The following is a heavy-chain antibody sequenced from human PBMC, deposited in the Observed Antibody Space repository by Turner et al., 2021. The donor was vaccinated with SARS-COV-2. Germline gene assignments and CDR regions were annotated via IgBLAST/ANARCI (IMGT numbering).Heavy chain of an antibody. V-gene: IGHV1-18*01. CDR3: AREGVAGLDV. D-gene: IGHD3-3*01. CDR1: GYTLTSDF. J-gene: IGHJ6*02. Sequence: QLLLVQSGAAVKKPGASVKVCCKASGYTLTSDFTSWLLQPPGQGLEWMERISAYNGNTNYAQKVQGTITMTEDTSTTTAYMEMRSQRSDDAAVYYCAREGVAGLDVWGQGTMVTVSS. CDR2: ISAYNGNT.